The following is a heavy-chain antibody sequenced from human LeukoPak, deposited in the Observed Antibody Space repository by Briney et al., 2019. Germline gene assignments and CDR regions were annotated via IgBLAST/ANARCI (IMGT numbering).Heavy chain of an antibody. Sequence: GGSLRLSCAASGFTFSRSAMHWVRQAPGKGLEWVAVISYDGNNKYYADSVKGRFTISRDNSKNTLYLEMNSLRTEDTALYYCARGTTGTTGFYFDYWGQGTLVTVSS. D-gene: IGHD1-1*01. J-gene: IGHJ4*02. CDR1: GFTFSRSA. V-gene: IGHV3-30-3*01. CDR3: ARGTTGTTGFYFDY. CDR2: ISYDGNNK.